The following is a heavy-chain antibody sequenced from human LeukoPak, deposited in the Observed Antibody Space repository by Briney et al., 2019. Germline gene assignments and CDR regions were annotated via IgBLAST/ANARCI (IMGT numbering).Heavy chain of an antibody. J-gene: IGHJ4*02. CDR1: GGSFSGYY. D-gene: IGHD1-26*01. Sequence: SETLSLTCAVYGGSFSGYYWSWIRQPPGKGLEWIGGINHSGSTNYNPSLKSRVTISVDTSKNQFSLKLSSVTAADTAVYYCARVEWELLTDWGQGTLVTVSS. CDR3: ARVEWELLTD. CDR2: INHSGST. V-gene: IGHV4-34*01.